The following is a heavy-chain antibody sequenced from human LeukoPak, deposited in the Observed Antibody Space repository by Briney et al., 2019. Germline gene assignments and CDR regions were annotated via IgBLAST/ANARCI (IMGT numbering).Heavy chain of an antibody. CDR2: INPNGGGT. J-gene: IGHJ4*02. CDR3: ARDPSGSWQRFDY. Sequence: ASVKVSCKTSGYTFTTYYMHWVRQAPGQGLEWMGVINPNGGGTAYVEKFQGRVTMTRDTSTSTVYMQLSSLRSEDTAVYYCARDPSGSWQRFDYWGQGTLVTLSS. V-gene: IGHV1-46*01. D-gene: IGHD1-26*01. CDR1: GYTFTTYY.